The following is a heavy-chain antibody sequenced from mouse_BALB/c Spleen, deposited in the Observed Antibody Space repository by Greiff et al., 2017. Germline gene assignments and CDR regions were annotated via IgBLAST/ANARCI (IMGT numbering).Heavy chain of an antibody. CDR1: GFNIKDYY. J-gene: IGHJ2*01. CDR3: ARWDYYGSGYYFDY. CDR2: IDPENGNT. Sequence: EVQLQQSGAELVKPGASVKLSCTASGFNIKDYYMHWVKQRPEQGLEWIGWIDPENGNTIYDPKFQGKASITADTSSNTAYLQLSSLTSEDTAVYYCARWDYYGSGYYFDYWGQGTTLTVSS. D-gene: IGHD1-1*01. V-gene: IGHV14-1*02.